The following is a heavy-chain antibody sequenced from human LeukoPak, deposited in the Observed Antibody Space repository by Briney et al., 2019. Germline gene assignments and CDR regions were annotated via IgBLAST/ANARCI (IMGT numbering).Heavy chain of an antibody. CDR3: ARRGAASDAFDI. V-gene: IGHV3-74*01. CDR1: GFIFSRHW. CDR2: IANDGGDP. D-gene: IGHD3-16*01. J-gene: IGHJ3*02. Sequence: GGSLRLSCAASGFIFSRHWMHWVRQAPGKGLVWVARIANDGGDPIYADSVRGRFTVSRDNSKKTLYLQMNSLRVEDTAVYYCARRGAASDAFDIWGQGTMVTVSS.